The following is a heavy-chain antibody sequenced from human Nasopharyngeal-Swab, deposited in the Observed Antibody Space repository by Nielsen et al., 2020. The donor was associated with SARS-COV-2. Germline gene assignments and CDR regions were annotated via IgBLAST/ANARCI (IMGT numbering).Heavy chain of an antibody. D-gene: IGHD3-10*01. J-gene: IGHJ4*02. Sequence: GESLKISCIASGFTFNIYAMAWVRRTPGRGLQWVSAISGSGGSTYYADSVKGRFTISRDNSKNTLYLQMNSLRAEDTAVYYCAKGRYYYGSGSYYFDYWGQGTLVTVSS. V-gene: IGHV3-23*01. CDR1: GFTFNIYA. CDR2: ISGSGGST. CDR3: AKGRYYYGSGSYYFDY.